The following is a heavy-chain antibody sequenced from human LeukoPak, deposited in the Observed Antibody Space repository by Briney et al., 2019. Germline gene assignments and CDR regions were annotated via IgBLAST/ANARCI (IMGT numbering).Heavy chain of an antibody. J-gene: IGHJ4*02. CDR1: GFTFSSYG. D-gene: IGHD6-25*01. CDR3: ARDIDGSRFDY. Sequence: PGGSLRLSCAASGFTFSSYGMHWVRQAPGKGLEWVAVISYDGSNKYYADSVKGRFTISRDNSKNTLYLQMNSLRAEDTAVYYCARDIDGSRFDYWGQGTLVTVSS. CDR2: ISYDGSNK. V-gene: IGHV3-30*03.